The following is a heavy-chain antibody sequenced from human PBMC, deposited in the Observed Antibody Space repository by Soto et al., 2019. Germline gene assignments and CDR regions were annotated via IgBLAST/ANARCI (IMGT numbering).Heavy chain of an antibody. CDR2: LYDVDGT. J-gene: IGHJ3*01. V-gene: IGHV3-53*01. Sequence: DVRLVESGGGLIQPGESLRLSCAALGFTVSGKRYVAWVRQAPGKGLEWISALYDVDGTFYAVSVKGRFTTSSDSSKTTVDLHMNGLRPDDTAVYYYASSHEREHAYDVYGRGTTVTLSS. CDR3: ASSHEREHAYDV. D-gene: IGHD1-1*01. CDR1: GFTVSGKRY.